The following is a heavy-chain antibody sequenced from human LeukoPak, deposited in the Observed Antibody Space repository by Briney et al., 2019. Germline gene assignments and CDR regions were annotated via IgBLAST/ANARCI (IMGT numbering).Heavy chain of an antibody. CDR3: ARLDCSADACYNY. V-gene: IGHV4-59*08. Sequence: SETLSLTCTVSGGSISSYYWSWIRQPPGKGLEWIGYIYYSGSTNYNPSLKSRVTISVDTSKNQFSLKLSSVTAADTAVYYCARLDCSADACYNYWGLGSLFTVSS. D-gene: IGHD2-15*01. J-gene: IGHJ4*02. CDR1: GGSISSYY. CDR2: IYYSGST.